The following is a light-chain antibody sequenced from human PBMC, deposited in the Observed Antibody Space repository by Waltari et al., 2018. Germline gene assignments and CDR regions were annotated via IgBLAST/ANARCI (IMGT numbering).Light chain of an antibody. CDR3: QHYGRTPPMYT. CDR1: QTVTSH. J-gene: IGKJ2*01. Sequence: EIVLTQSPGTLSLSAGERATLSCRASQTVTSHLAWYQQKPGQAPSLLIYAASSRATGIPDRFSGSGSGTDFALTIIRLEPEDSAVYYCQHYGRTPPMYTFGQGTKLEIK. CDR2: AAS. V-gene: IGKV3-20*01.